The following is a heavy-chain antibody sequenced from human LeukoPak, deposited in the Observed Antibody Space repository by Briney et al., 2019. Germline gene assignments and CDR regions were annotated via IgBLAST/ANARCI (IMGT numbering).Heavy chain of an antibody. J-gene: IGHJ5*02. V-gene: IGHV4-38-2*02. CDR1: GYSISSGYY. CDR3: AKGAGGFSYYNWFDP. D-gene: IGHD5-18*01. CDR2: IYHSGST. Sequence: SETLSLTCTVSGYSISSGYYWGWIRQPPGKGLEWIGSIYHSGSTYYNPSLESRVTISVDTSKNQFSLKLASVTAADTAIYYCAKGAGGFSYYNWFDPWGQGTLVTVSS.